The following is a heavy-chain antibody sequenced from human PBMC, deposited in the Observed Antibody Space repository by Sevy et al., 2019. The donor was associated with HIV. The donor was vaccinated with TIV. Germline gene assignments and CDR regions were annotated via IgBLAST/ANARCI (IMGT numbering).Heavy chain of an antibody. V-gene: IGHV3-11*01. CDR3: ARGRHDYGDYGPFDY. CDR1: GFTFSDYY. D-gene: IGHD4-17*01. Sequence: GGSLRLSCAASGFTFSDYYMSWIRQAPGKGLEWVSYISSSGSTIYYADSVKGRLTISRDNAKSSLYLQMNSLRAEDTAVYYCARGRHDYGDYGPFDYWGQGTLVTVSS. CDR2: ISSSGSTI. J-gene: IGHJ4*02.